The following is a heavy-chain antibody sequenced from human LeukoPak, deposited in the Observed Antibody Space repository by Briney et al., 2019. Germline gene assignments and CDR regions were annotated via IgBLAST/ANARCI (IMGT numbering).Heavy chain of an antibody. CDR1: GGSISSYY. Sequence: SETLSLTCTVSGGSISSYYWSWIRQPAGKGLGWIGRIYTSGSTNYNPSLKSRVTMSVDTSKNQFSLKLSSVTAADTAVYYCARELHYYDSSGYCYYFDYWGQGTLVTVSS. J-gene: IGHJ4*02. CDR3: ARELHYYDSSGYCYYFDY. CDR2: IYTSGST. V-gene: IGHV4-4*07. D-gene: IGHD3-22*01.